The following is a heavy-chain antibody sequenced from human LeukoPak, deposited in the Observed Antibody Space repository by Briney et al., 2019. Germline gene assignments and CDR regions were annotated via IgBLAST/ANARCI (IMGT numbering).Heavy chain of an antibody. D-gene: IGHD3-9*01. CDR2: ISGSGDST. Sequence: PGGSLRLSCAASGFTFSSYAMSRVRQAPGKGLEWVSLISGSGDSTYYADSVKGRFTISRDHSKNTLYLQMNSLRAEDTAVYYCAKGRYLDWSFDYWGQGTLVTVSS. CDR3: AKGRYLDWSFDY. V-gene: IGHV3-23*01. J-gene: IGHJ4*02. CDR1: GFTFSSYA.